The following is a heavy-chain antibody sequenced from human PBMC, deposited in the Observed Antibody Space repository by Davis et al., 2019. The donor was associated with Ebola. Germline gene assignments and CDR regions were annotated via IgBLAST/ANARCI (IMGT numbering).Heavy chain of an antibody. CDR2: IIPIFGTA. Sequence: AASVKVSCKASGGTFSSYAISWVRQAPGQGLEWMGGIIPIFGTANYAQKFQGRVTITADESTSTAYMELSSLRSEDTAVYYCARDLEGQLLLYGMDVWGQGTTVTVSS. CDR1: GGTFSSYA. J-gene: IGHJ6*02. D-gene: IGHD2-15*01. V-gene: IGHV1-69*13. CDR3: ARDLEGQLLLYGMDV.